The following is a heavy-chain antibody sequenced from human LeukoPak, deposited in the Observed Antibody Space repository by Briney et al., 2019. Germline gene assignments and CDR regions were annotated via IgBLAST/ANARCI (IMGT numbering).Heavy chain of an antibody. V-gene: IGHV3-23*01. CDR2: ISGSGSST. J-gene: IGHJ3*02. CDR3: TRLAGGDAFDI. D-gene: IGHD2-15*01. Sequence: GGSLRLSCAASGFTFSSYAMSWVRQAPGKGLEWVSAISGSGSSTYYADSVKGRFTISRDDLKRTTYVQMKSLKIEDTAVYYCTRLAGGDAFDIWGPGTMVTVSS. CDR1: GFTFSSYA.